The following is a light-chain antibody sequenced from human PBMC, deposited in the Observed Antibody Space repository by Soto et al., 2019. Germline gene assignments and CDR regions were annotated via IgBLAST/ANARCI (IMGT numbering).Light chain of an antibody. V-gene: IGKV1-5*01. CDR1: QSISSW. CDR2: DAS. Sequence: DIQMTQSPSMLSAYVGDRVTITCRASQSISSWLAWYQQKPGKAPKLLIYDASSLESGVPSRFSGSGSGTEFILTISSLQTDDFATYYCQQYDSYSTWTFGQRTKVDIK. CDR3: QQYDSYSTWT. J-gene: IGKJ1*01.